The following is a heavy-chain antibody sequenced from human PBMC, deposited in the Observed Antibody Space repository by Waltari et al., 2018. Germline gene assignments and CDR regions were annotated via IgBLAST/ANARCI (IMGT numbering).Heavy chain of an antibody. CDR2: IKKDGSGK. J-gene: IGHJ4*02. Sequence: VESGGGLVQPGGSLTLSCAAAEFIFSYYWMSWVRQVPGKGLEWVANIKKDGSGKYYVDSVRGRFTISRDNGKKSLSLQMNSLRVEDTAVYYCASLWGPPDSWGQGILVAVSS. D-gene: IGHD3-16*01. CDR1: EFIFSYYW. V-gene: IGHV3-7*03. CDR3: ASLWGPPDS.